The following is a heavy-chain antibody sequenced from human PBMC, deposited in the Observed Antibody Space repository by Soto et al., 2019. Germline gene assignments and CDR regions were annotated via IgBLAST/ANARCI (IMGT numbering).Heavy chain of an antibody. CDR3: AKRRGDHSNYSWGIDV. D-gene: IGHD4-4*01. Sequence: QVQLVESGGGVVQPGRSLRLSCAASEFTFNNYGMHWIRQAPGKGLVWVTVISYDGSHKYYADSEKGRFTISRDNSKNTLYLQMNSLRDEDTAVYYCAKRRGDHSNYSWGIDVWGQGTTVTVSS. CDR1: EFTFNNYG. CDR2: ISYDGSHK. J-gene: IGHJ6*02. V-gene: IGHV3-30*18.